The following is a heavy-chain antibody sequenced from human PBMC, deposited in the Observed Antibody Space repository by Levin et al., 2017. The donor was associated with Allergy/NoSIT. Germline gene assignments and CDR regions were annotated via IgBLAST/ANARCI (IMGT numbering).Heavy chain of an antibody. D-gene: IGHD3-22*01. CDR3: AKGHYYDSSGFLYKSDAFDM. V-gene: IGHV3-23*01. CDR1: GFTFRSYA. Sequence: AGGSLRLSCAASGFTFRSYAMNWVRQAPGKGLEWVSVISGNGDSTYYADSVKGRFTISRDNSKNTLYLQMNSLRAEDTAIDYGAKGHYYDSSGFLYKSDAFDMWGQGTMVTVSS. J-gene: IGHJ3*02. CDR2: ISGNGDST.